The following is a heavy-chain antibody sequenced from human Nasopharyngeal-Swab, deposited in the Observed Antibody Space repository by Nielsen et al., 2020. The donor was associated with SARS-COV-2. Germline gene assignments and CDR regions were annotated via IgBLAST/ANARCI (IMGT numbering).Heavy chain of an antibody. J-gene: IGHJ3*02. CDR2: ISHDGSDK. CDR3: VVPDYGDYTGSYDI. D-gene: IGHD4-17*01. CDR1: GFTFSTYG. Sequence: GESLKISCAASGFTFSTYGMHWVRQAPGKGLEWVATISHDGSDKSYADSVKGRFSISRDNSKNTLSLEMNSLRGEDTAMYYCVVPDYGDYTGSYDIWGQGTMVTVSS. V-gene: IGHV3-30*03.